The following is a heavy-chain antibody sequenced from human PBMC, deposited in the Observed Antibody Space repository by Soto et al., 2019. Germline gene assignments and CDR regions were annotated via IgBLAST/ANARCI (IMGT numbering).Heavy chain of an antibody. CDR3: ASFARREYSFDY. J-gene: IGHJ4*02. D-gene: IGHD3-10*01. V-gene: IGHV5-51*01. CDR1: GYSFTSYW. CDR2: IYPGDSDT. Sequence: ESLKISSKGSGYSFTSYWNGWVRQMPGKGLEWMGIIYPGDSDTRYSPSFQGQVTISADKSISTAYLQWSSLKASDTAMYYCASFARREYSFDYWGQGTLVTVSS.